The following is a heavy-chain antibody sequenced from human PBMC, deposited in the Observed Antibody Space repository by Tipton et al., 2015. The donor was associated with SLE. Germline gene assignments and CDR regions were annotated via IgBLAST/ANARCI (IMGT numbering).Heavy chain of an antibody. CDR3: ARLASLTIFGLVPYY. V-gene: IGHV4-39*01. CDR2: IYYSGST. CDR1: GGSITSSSYY. D-gene: IGHD3-3*01. Sequence: TLSLTCTVSGGSITSSSYYWGWIRQPPGKGLEWIGSIYYSGSTYYNPSLKSRVTISVDTSKNQFSLKLYSVTAADTAVYYCARLASLTIFGLVPYYWGQGTLVTVSS. J-gene: IGHJ4*02.